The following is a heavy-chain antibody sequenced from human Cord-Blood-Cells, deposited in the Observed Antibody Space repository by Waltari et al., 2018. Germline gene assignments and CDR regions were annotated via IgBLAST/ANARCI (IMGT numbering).Heavy chain of an antibody. V-gene: IGHV1-69*01. Sequence: QVQLVQSGAEVKKPGSSVKVSCKASGGTFSSYAISWVRQAPGQGLEWMGGIIPILGTANYEQKFQGRVTITADESTSTAYMELSSLRSEDTAVYYCARGDYYGSGSYYYYGMDVWGQGTTVTVSS. CDR1: GGTFSSYA. CDR2: IIPILGTA. CDR3: ARGDYYGSGSYYYYGMDV. J-gene: IGHJ6*02. D-gene: IGHD3-10*01.